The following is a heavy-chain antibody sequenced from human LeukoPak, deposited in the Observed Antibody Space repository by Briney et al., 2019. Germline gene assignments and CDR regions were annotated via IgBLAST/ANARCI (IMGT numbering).Heavy chain of an antibody. Sequence: GASVKVSCKASGYTFTGYYMHWVRQATGQGLEWMGWMNPNSGNTGYAQKFQGRVTMTRNTSISTAYMELSSLRSEDTAVYYCARQDTVTNAFDIWGQGTMVTVSS. CDR3: ARQDTVTNAFDI. V-gene: IGHV1-8*02. CDR1: GYTFTGYY. CDR2: MNPNSGNT. D-gene: IGHD4-17*01. J-gene: IGHJ3*02.